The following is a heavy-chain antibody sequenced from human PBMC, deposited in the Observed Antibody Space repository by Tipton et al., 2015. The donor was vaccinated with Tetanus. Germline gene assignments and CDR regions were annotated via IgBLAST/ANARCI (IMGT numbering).Heavy chain of an antibody. Sequence: LRLSCTVSGGSISSSSYYWGWIRQPPGKGLEWIGSIYYSGSTYYNPSLKSRVTISVDTSKNQFSLKLSSVTAADTAVYYCARHVGRIPGDWYFDLWGRGTLVTVSS. CDR2: IYYSGST. CDR1: GGSISSSSYY. CDR3: ARHVGRIPGDWYFDL. D-gene: IGHD2-15*01. V-gene: IGHV4-39*01. J-gene: IGHJ2*01.